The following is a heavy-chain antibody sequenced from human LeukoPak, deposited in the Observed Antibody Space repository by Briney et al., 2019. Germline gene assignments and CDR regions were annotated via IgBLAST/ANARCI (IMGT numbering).Heavy chain of an antibody. J-gene: IGHJ4*02. CDR1: GYTLTELS. D-gene: IGHD1-26*01. V-gene: IGHV1-24*01. CDR2: FDPEDGET. CDR3: ATAAGSYYPYYFDY. Sequence: ASVKVSCKVSGYTLTELSMHWVRQAPGKGLEWMGGFDPEDGETIYAQKFQGRVTMTEDTSTDTAYMELSSLGSEDTAVYYCATAAGSYYPYYFDYWGQGTLVTVSS.